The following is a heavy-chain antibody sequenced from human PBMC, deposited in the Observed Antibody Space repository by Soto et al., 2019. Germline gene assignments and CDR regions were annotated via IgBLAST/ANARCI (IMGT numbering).Heavy chain of an antibody. CDR2: IWYDGSNK. CDR3: ARGGLWFGELFRPGGYFDY. J-gene: IGHJ4*02. V-gene: IGHV3-33*01. Sequence: QVQLVESGGGVVQPGRSLRLSCAASGFTFSSYGMHWVRQAPGKGLEWVAVIWYDGSNKYYADSVKGRFTISRDNSKNTLYLQMNSLRAEDTAVYYCARGGLWFGELFRPGGYFDYWGQGTLVTVSS. D-gene: IGHD3-10*01. CDR1: GFTFSSYG.